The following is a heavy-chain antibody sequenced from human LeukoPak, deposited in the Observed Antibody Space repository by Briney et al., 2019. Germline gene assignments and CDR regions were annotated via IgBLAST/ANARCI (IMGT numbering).Heavy chain of an antibody. CDR3: ARVVGADFFDY. CDR2: IYTSGST. V-gene: IGHV4-61*02. CDR1: GGSISSGSYY. J-gene: IGHJ4*02. Sequence: SETLSLTCTVSGGSISSGSYYWSWIRQPAGKGLEWIGRIYTSGSTNYNPSLKSRVTISVDTFKNQFSLKLSSVTAADTAVYYCARVVGADFFDYWGQGTLVTVSS. D-gene: IGHD1-26*01.